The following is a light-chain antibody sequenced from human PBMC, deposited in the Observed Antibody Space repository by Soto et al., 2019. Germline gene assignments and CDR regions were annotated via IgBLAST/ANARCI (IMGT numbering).Light chain of an antibody. Sequence: QAVVTQAPSVSGTPGQRVTISCSGSSSNIESNWVYWYQQLPGTAPKLLIYNNNQRPSGVHRFSGSKSGTSASLAITGLRSDDEADYYCATWDDDLYTPIIGGGTKLTVL. CDR3: ATWDDDLYTPI. J-gene: IGLJ2*01. CDR1: SSNIESNW. CDR2: NNN. V-gene: IGLV1-47*02.